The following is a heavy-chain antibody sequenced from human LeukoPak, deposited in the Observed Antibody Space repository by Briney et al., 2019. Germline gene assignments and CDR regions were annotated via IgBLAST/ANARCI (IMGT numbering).Heavy chain of an antibody. CDR2: ISSSGSSI. Sequence: GGSLRLSCAASGFTFSSHEMDWVRQAPGKGLEWVSYISSSGSSIYYSDSVKGRFTISRDNAKNSLYLQMNSLRAEDTAVYCCANLVGATPYWGQGTLVTVSS. V-gene: IGHV3-48*03. D-gene: IGHD1-26*01. J-gene: IGHJ4*02. CDR1: GFTFSSHE. CDR3: ANLVGATPY.